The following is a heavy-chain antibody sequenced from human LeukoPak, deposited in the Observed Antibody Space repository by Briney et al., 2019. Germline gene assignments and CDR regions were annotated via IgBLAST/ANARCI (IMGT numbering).Heavy chain of an antibody. CDR2: INTNTGNP. J-gene: IGHJ6*02. Sequence: ASVKVSCKASGYTFTSYAMNWVRQAPGQGLEWMGWINTNTGNPTYAQGFTGRFVSSLDTSVSTAYLQISSLKAEDTAVYYCARGAYYDFWSGYGGDGMDVWGQGTTVTVSS. CDR1: GYTFTSYA. D-gene: IGHD3-3*01. CDR3: ARGAYYDFWSGYGGDGMDV. V-gene: IGHV7-4-1*02.